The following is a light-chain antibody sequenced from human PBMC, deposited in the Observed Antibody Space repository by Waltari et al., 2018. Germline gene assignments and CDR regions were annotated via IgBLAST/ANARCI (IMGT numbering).Light chain of an antibody. J-gene: IGLJ1*01. V-gene: IGLV2-14*03. CDR3: SSYTSMNTYV. Sequence: QSALTQPASVSGSPGQSITISCTGPTSDVGGYKYVSWYQQHPGSAPKLLIHDVTKRPSGVSTRFSGAKSGNTASLTISGLQTEDEADYFCSSYTSMNTYVVGTATRVTVL. CDR2: DVT. CDR1: TSDVGGYKY.